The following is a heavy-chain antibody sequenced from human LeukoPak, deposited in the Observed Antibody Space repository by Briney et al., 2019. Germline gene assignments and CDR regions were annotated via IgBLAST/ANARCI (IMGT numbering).Heavy chain of an antibody. V-gene: IGHV4-39*07. CDR2: IYYSGST. CDR3: ARNLGGSSWVFDY. J-gene: IGHJ4*02. D-gene: IGHD6-13*01. Sequence: SETLSLTCTVSGGSISSSSYYWGWIRQPPGKGLEWIGSIYYSGSTNYNPSLKSRATISVDTSKNQFSLKLSSVTAADTAVYYCARNLGGSSWVFDYWGQGTLVTVSS. CDR1: GGSISSSSYY.